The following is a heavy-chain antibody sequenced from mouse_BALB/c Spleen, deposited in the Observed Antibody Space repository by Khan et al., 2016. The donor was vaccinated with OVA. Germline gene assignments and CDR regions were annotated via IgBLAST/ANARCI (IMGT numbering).Heavy chain of an antibody. CDR1: GFTFSTYG. V-gene: IGHV5-6*01. D-gene: IGHD1-1*01. J-gene: IGHJ3*01. Sequence: EVELVESGGDLVKPGGSLKLSCAASGFTFSTYGMSWVRQTPDKRLEWVATVSTGGGYTYYPDSVKGRFTISRDNAKNTLYLQMSSRKSEDTAMFYCARLAYYYDSEGFAYWGQGTLVTVSA. CDR2: VSTGGGYT. CDR3: ARLAYYYDSEGFAY.